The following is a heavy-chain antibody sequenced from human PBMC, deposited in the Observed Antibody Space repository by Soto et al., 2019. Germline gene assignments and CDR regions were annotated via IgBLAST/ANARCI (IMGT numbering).Heavy chain of an antibody. CDR3: ASLSRFALDY. V-gene: IGHV3-21*01. Sequence: KPGGSLRLSCAASGFSFNTYTMNWVRQAPGKGLEWVSSISSSGSYIYYTDSVKGRFTISRDNAKNSLYLQMDSLRAEDTAVYYCASLSRFALDYWGQGT. D-gene: IGHD3-10*01. CDR2: ISSSGSYI. J-gene: IGHJ4*02. CDR1: GFSFNTYT.